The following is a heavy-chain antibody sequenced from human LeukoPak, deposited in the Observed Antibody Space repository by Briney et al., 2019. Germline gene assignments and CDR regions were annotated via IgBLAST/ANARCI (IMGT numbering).Heavy chain of an antibody. Sequence: GGSLRLSCAASGFTLSSYSMNWVRQAPGKGLEWVSYISSSSSTIYYADSVKGRFTISRDNAKNSLYLQMNSLRAEDTAVYYCALGYCSGGSCYYYYYGMDVWGQGTTVTVSS. V-gene: IGHV3-48*01. CDR3: ALGYCSGGSCYYYYYGMDV. CDR1: GFTLSSYS. D-gene: IGHD2-15*01. CDR2: ISSSSSTI. J-gene: IGHJ6*02.